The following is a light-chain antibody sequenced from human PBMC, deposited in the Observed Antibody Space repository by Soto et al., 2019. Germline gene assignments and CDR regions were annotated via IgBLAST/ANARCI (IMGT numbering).Light chain of an antibody. Sequence: EIVITQSPATLSVSPGERVTLSCRASQSISNNLAWYQQKPGQAPRLLISGASTRATGVPARFSGSGSGTEFTLTISSLQSEDFAVYSCQQYNIWPPTFGQGTRVEIK. CDR3: QQYNIWPPT. J-gene: IGKJ1*01. V-gene: IGKV3-15*01. CDR2: GAS. CDR1: QSISNN.